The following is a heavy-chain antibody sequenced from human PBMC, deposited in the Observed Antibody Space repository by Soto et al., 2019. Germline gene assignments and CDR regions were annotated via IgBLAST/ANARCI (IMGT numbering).Heavy chain of an antibody. CDR1: GFTFDDYA. V-gene: IGHV3-9*01. CDR2: ISWNSGNI. J-gene: IGHJ4*02. CDR3: VRSKVGYSYGTPFDY. D-gene: IGHD5-18*01. Sequence: EVQLEESGGALVQPGRSLRLSCAASGFTFDDYAMYWVRQVLGKGLEWVSSISWNSGNIGYSDSVKGRFTTSRDNAENSLYLQMNSLRPEDTALYYCVRSKVGYSYGTPFDYCGQGTLVTVSS.